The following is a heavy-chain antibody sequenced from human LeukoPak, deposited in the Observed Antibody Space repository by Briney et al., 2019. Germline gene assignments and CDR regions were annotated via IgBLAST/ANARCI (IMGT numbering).Heavy chain of an antibody. CDR2: IGGSGGST. CDR1: GFTFSSYA. J-gene: IGHJ4*02. V-gene: IGHV3-23*01. D-gene: IGHD3-22*01. CDR3: AKSDDSSCYYYGIVY. Sequence: GGSLRLSCAASGFTFSSYAMNWVRQAPGKGLEWVSAIGGSGGSTYYADSVKGRFTISRDNSKNTLYLQMNSLRVEDTALYYCAKSDDSSCYYYGIVYWGQGTLVTVSS.